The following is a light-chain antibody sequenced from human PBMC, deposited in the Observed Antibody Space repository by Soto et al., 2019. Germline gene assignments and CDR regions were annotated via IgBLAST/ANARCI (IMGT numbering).Light chain of an antibody. J-gene: IGLJ1*01. CDR1: SSDVGAYNR. V-gene: IGLV2-14*01. CDR3: SSYTSISTLYV. CDR2: EVS. Sequence: QSVLTQPASVSGSPGQSITISCTGTSSDVGAYNRVSWYQQYPGQAPKVIIYEVSHRPSGVSNRFSGSKSDNTASLTISGLQAEDEADYYCSSYTSISTLYVFGTGTKVTVL.